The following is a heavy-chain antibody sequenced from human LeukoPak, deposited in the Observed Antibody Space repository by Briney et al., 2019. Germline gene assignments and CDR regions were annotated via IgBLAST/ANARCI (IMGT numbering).Heavy chain of an antibody. J-gene: IGHJ3*02. CDR3: ARPRYCSSTSCRGAFDI. V-gene: IGHV4-39*01. Sequence: PSETLSLTCTVSGGSISSSSYYWGWIRQPPGKGLEWIGSIYYSGSTYYNPSLKSRVTISVDTSKNQFSLKLSSVTAADTAVYYCARPRYCSSTSCRGAFDIWGQGTMVTVSS. CDR1: GGSISSSSYY. CDR2: IYYSGST. D-gene: IGHD2-2*01.